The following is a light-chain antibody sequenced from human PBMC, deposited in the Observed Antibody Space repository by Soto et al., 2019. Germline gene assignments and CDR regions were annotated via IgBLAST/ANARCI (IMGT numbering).Light chain of an antibody. V-gene: IGKV1-33*01. CDR1: QDISSY. CDR2: DAS. CDR3: QQYNSYWT. J-gene: IGKJ1*01. Sequence: DIQMTQSPSSLSASVGDRVTITCQASQDISSYLNWYQQKPGKAPKLLIYDASNLETGVPSRFSGSGSGTDFTFTISSLQPEDIATYYCQQYNSYWTFGQGTKGDIK.